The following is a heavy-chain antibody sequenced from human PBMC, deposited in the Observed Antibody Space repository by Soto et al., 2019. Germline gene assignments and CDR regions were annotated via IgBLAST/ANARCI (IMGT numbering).Heavy chain of an antibody. CDR1: GGSISSGDYY. CDR2: IYYSGST. Sequence: QVQLQESGPGLVKPSQTLSLTCTVSGGSISSGDYYWSWIRQPPGKGLEWIGYIYYSGSTYYNPSLTSRVTISVDTSKNQFSLKLSSVTAADTAVYYCARVEVVVVTKGIGAFDIWGQGTMVTVSS. CDR3: ARVEVVVVTKGIGAFDI. V-gene: IGHV4-30-4*01. J-gene: IGHJ3*02. D-gene: IGHD2-21*02.